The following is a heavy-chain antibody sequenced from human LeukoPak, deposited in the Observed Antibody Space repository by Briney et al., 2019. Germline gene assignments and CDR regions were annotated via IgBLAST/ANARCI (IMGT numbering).Heavy chain of an antibody. J-gene: IGHJ4*02. D-gene: IGHD2-15*01. V-gene: IGHV1-18*01. Sequence: ASVKVSCKAPGYTFTSYGISWVRQAPGQGLEWMGWISAYNGNTNYAQKLQGRVTMTTDTSTSTAYMELRSLRSDDTAVYYCARDPHPLLGYCSGGSCYSEGLGYPDYWGQGTLVTVSS. CDR1: GYTFTSYG. CDR2: ISAYNGNT. CDR3: ARDPHPLLGYCSGGSCYSEGLGYPDY.